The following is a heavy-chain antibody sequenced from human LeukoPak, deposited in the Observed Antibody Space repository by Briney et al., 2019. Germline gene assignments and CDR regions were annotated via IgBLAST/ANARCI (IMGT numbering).Heavy chain of an antibody. CDR2: IYYSGST. Sequence: SETLSLTCTVSGGSISSGNYYWGWIRQPPGKGLEWIGYIYYSGSTYYNPSLKSRVTISVSVDTSKNEFSLKVNSVTAADTAAYYCAREVIVGGYFDYWGQGTLVTVSS. J-gene: IGHJ4*02. D-gene: IGHD2-15*01. CDR3: AREVIVGGYFDY. CDR1: GGSISSGNYY. V-gene: IGHV4-30-4*08.